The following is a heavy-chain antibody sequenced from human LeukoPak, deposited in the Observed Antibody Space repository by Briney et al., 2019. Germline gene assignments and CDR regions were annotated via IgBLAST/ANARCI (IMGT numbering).Heavy chain of an antibody. CDR3: AKVGSSGWYYFDY. J-gene: IGHJ4*02. V-gene: IGHV3-23*01. CDR2: ISGSGGST. CDR1: GFTFSSYS. Sequence: GGSLRLSCAAYGFTFSSYSMNWVRQAPGKGLEWVSAISGSGGSTYYADSVKGRFTISRDNSKNTLYLQMNSLRAEDTAVYYCAKVGSSGWYYFDYWGQGTLVTVSS. D-gene: IGHD6-19*01.